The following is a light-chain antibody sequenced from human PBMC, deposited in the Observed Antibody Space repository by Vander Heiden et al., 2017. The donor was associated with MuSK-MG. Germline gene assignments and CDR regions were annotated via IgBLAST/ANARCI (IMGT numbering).Light chain of an antibody. CDR1: QSVFYSSNNKNY. CDR3: QQYYSTPT. J-gene: IGKJ2*01. V-gene: IGKV4-1*01. Sequence: DIVMPQSQDSLAVSLGERATINCKSSQSVFYSSNNKNYLAWYQQKPGQPPKLLIYWASTRESGVPDRFSGSGSGTDFTLTISSLQAEDVAVYYCQQYYSTPTFGQGTKLEIK. CDR2: WAS.